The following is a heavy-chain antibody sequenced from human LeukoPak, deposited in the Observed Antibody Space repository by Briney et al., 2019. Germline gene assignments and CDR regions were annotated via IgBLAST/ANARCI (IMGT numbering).Heavy chain of an antibody. CDR1: GGSFSGYY. CDR2: INDSGST. Sequence: SETLSLNCAVYGGSFSGYYWNWIRQSPGKGLEWIGQINDSGSTNYSPSLKSRVTISVDTSQNQFSLNLRSVTAADTAVYYCARSYCSDTTCYIVAFDIWGQGTMVTVSS. CDR3: ARSYCSDTTCYIVAFDI. D-gene: IGHD2-8*02. V-gene: IGHV4-34*01. J-gene: IGHJ3*02.